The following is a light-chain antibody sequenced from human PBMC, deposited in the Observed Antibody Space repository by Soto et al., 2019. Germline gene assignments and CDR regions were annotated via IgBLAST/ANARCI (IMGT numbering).Light chain of an antibody. CDR3: QQSYSTPKIT. CDR2: AAS. V-gene: IGKV1-39*01. Sequence: DIQMTQSPSTLSASVGDRVTITCRASQSISNRLAWYQQKPGKAPKLLIYAASSLQSGVPSRFSGSGSGTDFTLTISSLQPEDFATYYCQQSYSTPKITFGQGTRLEIK. CDR1: QSISNR. J-gene: IGKJ5*01.